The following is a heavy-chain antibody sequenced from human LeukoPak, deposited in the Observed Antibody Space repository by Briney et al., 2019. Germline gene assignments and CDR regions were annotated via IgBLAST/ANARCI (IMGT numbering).Heavy chain of an antibody. CDR1: GFTVSSNY. CDR3: ARYLAVAGSGRSATFDY. Sequence: GGSLRLSCAASGFTVSSNYMSWVRQAPGKGLEWVSVIYSGGSTYYADSVKGRFTISRDNSKNTLYLQMNSLRAEDTAVYYCARYLAVAGSGRSATFDYWGQGTLVTVSS. D-gene: IGHD6-19*01. V-gene: IGHV3-66*01. J-gene: IGHJ4*02. CDR2: IYSGGST.